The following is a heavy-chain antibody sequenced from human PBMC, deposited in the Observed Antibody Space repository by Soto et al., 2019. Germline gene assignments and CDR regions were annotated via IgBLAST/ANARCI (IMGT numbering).Heavy chain of an antibody. D-gene: IGHD2-21*01. CDR1: GGTFSSYP. Sequence: QVQLVQSGAEVKKPGSSVKVSCKASGGTFSSYPISWVRQAPGQGLEWMGRIIPILNIANYAQKFQGRVTLTADKSTNTAYMALSSLRSEDTAGYCCARTRAATDSLYWFDPWGQGTLVTVSS. CDR2: IIPILNIA. V-gene: IGHV1-69*02. J-gene: IGHJ5*02. CDR3: ARTRAATDSLYWFDP.